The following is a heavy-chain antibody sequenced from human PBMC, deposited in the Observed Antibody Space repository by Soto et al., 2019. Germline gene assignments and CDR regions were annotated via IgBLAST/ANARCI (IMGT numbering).Heavy chain of an antibody. CDR3: AKRPNYDFWSGYFRWFDP. V-gene: IGHV3-23*01. CDR1: GFTFSSYA. Sequence: PGGSLRLSCAASGFTFSSYAMSWVRQAPGKGLEWVPAISGSGGSTYYADSVKGRFTISRDNSKNTLYLQMNSLRAEDTAVYYCAKRPNYDFWSGYFRWFDPWGQGTLVTVSS. CDR2: ISGSGGST. D-gene: IGHD3-3*01. J-gene: IGHJ5*02.